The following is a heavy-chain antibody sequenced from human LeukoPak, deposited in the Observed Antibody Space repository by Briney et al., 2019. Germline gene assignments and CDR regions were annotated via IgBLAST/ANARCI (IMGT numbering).Heavy chain of an antibody. J-gene: IGHJ5*02. CDR3: ARDRELHNWFDP. D-gene: IGHD1-7*01. Sequence: PGGSLRLSCAASGFTFSDSYMTWVRQAPGKGVEWVAYISGSGHDINYSDSVKGRFTISRDNAKNSLYLQMNSLRAEDTAVYYCARDRELHNWFDPWGQGTLVTVSS. V-gene: IGHV3-11*04. CDR1: GFTFSDSY. CDR2: ISGSGHDI.